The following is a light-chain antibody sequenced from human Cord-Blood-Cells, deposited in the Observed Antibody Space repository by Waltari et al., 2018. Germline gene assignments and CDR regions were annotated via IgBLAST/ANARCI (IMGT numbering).Light chain of an antibody. V-gene: IGKV1-39*01. CDR1: QSISSY. J-gene: IGKJ4*01. Sequence: DNQVTKFPSSLSASVGDRVTITCRASQSISSYLNWYQQKPWKAPKLLIYASSSLQSGVPSRFSGSGSGTDFTLTISSLQPEDFATYYCQQSYSTLTFGGGTKVEIK. CDR3: QQSYSTLT. CDR2: ASS.